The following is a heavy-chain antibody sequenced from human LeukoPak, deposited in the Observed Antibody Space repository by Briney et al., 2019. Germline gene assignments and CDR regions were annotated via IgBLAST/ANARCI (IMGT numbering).Heavy chain of an antibody. CDR3: ARGVPAARRRVPMIDY. J-gene: IGHJ4*02. V-gene: IGHV3-13*01. Sequence: GGSLRLSCAASGFTFSSYDMHWVRQATGKGLEWVSAIGTAGDTYYPGSVKGRFTISRESAKNSLYLQMNSLRAEDTAVYYCARGVPAARRRVPMIDYWGQGTLVTVSS. CDR1: GFTFSSYD. D-gene: IGHD2-2*01. CDR2: IGTAGDT.